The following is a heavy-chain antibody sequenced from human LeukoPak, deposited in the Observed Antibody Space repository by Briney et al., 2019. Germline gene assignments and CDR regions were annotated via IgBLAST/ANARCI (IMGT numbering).Heavy chain of an antibody. CDR2: ISSSSSTI. V-gene: IGHV3-48*01. D-gene: IGHD1-26*01. Sequence: PGGSLRLSCAASGFTFSSYSMNWVRQAPGKGLEWVSYISSSSSTIYYADSVKGRFTISRDNAKNSLYLQMNSLRAEDTAVYYCARDQTKWEPLRRRDYYYMDVWGKGTTVTVSS. CDR3: ARDQTKWEPLRRRDYYYMDV. J-gene: IGHJ6*03. CDR1: GFTFSSYS.